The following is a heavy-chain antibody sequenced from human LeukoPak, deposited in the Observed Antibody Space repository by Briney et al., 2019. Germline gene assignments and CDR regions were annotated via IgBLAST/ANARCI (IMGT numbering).Heavy chain of an antibody. Sequence: ASVKVSCKASGYTFTGYYMHWVRQAPGQGLEWMGWINPNSGGTNYAQKFQGRVTMTRDTSISTAHMELSRLRSDDTAVYYCARDILLTGDDWYFDLWGRGTLVTVSS. CDR3: ARDILLTGDDWYFDL. D-gene: IGHD7-27*01. CDR2: INPNSGGT. CDR1: GYTFTGYY. V-gene: IGHV1-2*02. J-gene: IGHJ2*01.